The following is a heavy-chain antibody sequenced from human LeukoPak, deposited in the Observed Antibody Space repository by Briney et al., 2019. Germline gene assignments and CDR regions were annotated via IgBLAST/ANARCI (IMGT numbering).Heavy chain of an antibody. D-gene: IGHD2-2*01. J-gene: IGHJ5*02. CDR2: MNPSSGNT. CDR3: ARVAKVPATGNWFDP. Sequence: ASVKVSCKASGYTFTSYDINWVRQAPGQGLEWMGWMNPSSGNTGYAEEFQGRVTMTRSSSINTAYMELSSLRSEDTAVYYCARVAKVPATGNWFDPWGQGTQVTVSS. V-gene: IGHV1-8*01. CDR1: GYTFTSYD.